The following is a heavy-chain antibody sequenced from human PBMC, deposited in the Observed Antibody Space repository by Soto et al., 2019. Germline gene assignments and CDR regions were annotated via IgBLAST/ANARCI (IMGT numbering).Heavy chain of an antibody. CDR1: GGTFSSYA. V-gene: IGHV1-69*12. Sequence: QVQLVQSGAEVKKPGSSVRVSCKASGGTFSSYAISWVRQAPGQGLEWMGGIIPIFDTADYAQKSQGRVTITADESTSTAYMGLRSLRSEDTAVYYCAAQPMATITYYSGMDVWGQGTTGTVSS. J-gene: IGHJ6*02. CDR3: AAQPMATITYYSGMDV. D-gene: IGHD5-12*01. CDR2: IIPIFDTA.